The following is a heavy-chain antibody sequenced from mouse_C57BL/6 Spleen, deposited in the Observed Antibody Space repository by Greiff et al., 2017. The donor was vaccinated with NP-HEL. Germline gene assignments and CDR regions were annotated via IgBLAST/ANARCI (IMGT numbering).Heavy chain of an antibody. Sequence: QVQLKESGAELVKPGASVKISCKASGYAFSSYWMNWVKQRPGKGLEWIGQIYPGDGDTNYNGKFKGKATLTADKSSSTAYMQLSSLTSEDSAVYVCARGGLRHVPFDYWGQGTTLTVSS. V-gene: IGHV1-80*01. CDR3: ARGGLRHVPFDY. D-gene: IGHD3-2*02. CDR2: IYPGDGDT. J-gene: IGHJ2*01. CDR1: GYAFSSYW.